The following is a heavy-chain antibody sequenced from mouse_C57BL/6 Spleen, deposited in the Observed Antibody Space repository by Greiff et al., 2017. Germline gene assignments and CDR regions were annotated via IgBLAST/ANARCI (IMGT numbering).Heavy chain of an antibody. V-gene: IGHV1-22*01. D-gene: IGHD1-1*01. CDR3: AILITTVVATDWYFDV. Sequence: EVQLQQSGPELVKPGASVKMSCKASGYTFTDYNMHWVKQSHGKSLEWIGYINPNNGGTSYNQKFKGKATLTVNKSSSNAYMELRSLTSEDSAFYYCAILITTVVATDWYFDVWGTGTTVTVSS. J-gene: IGHJ1*03. CDR2: INPNNGGT. CDR1: GYTFTDYN.